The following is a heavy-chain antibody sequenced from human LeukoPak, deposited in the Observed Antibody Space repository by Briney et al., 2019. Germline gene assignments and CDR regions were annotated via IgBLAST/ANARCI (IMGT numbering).Heavy chain of an antibody. Sequence: GGSLRLSCAASGFAFGSYEMNWVRQAPGKELEWVSYISSSGSTIYYADSVKGRFTISRDNAKNSLYLQMNSLRAEDTAVYYCARDYDSSGYYYNRLGAFDIWGQGTMVTVSS. D-gene: IGHD3-22*01. CDR1: GFAFGSYE. V-gene: IGHV3-48*03. CDR2: ISSSGSTI. J-gene: IGHJ3*02. CDR3: ARDYDSSGYYYNRLGAFDI.